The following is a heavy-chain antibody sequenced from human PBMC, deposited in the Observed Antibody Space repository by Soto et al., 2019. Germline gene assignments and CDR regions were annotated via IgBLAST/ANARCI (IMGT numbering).Heavy chain of an antibody. Sequence: QVQLVESGGGVVQPGTSLRLSCAASGFTFSKHGMHWVRQAPGKGLEWMAVIVADGRSQHYADSVKGRFTISRDNSTNSLFLQMISLRAECTAVYYCARDDVYVDNGLDYWGQGTLVTVSS. CDR3: ARDDVYVDNGLDY. J-gene: IGHJ4*02. V-gene: IGHV3-33*01. D-gene: IGHD4-17*01. CDR1: GFTFSKHG. CDR2: IVADGRSQ.